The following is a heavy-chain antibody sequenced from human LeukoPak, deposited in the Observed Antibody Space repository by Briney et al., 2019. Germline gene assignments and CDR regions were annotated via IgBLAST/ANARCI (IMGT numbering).Heavy chain of an antibody. CDR3: ARQLRYCSGGSCPFFFDY. Sequence: SETLSLTCTASGGSISSYYWSWIRQPPGKGLEWIGYIYYSGSTNYNPSLKSRVTISVDTSKNQFSLKLSSVTAADTAVYYCARQLRYCSGGSCPFFFDYWDRGTLVTVSS. CDR1: GGSISSYY. D-gene: IGHD2-15*01. CDR2: IYYSGST. J-gene: IGHJ4*02. V-gene: IGHV4-59*08.